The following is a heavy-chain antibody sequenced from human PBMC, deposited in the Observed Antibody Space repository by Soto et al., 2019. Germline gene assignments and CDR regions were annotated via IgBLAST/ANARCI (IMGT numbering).Heavy chain of an antibody. CDR2: IYTSGST. D-gene: IGHD2-2*01. CDR3: ARACSSNSCYDVFDY. Sequence: SETLSLTCTVSGGSISSYYWSWIRQPAGKGLEWIGRIYTSGSTNYNPSLKSRATMSVDTSKNQFSLKLSSVTAADTAVYYCARACSSNSCYDVFDYWGQGTLVTVSS. V-gene: IGHV4-4*07. J-gene: IGHJ4*02. CDR1: GGSISSYY.